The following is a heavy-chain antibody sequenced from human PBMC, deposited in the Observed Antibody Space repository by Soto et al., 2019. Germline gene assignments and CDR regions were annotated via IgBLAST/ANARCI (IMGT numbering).Heavy chain of an antibody. CDR2: MNPNCGNT. CDR1: GYTFTSYD. Sequence: QVQLVQSGAEVKKPGASVKVSCKASGYTFTSYDINWVRQATGQGLEWMGWMNPNCGNTGYAQKFQGRVTMTRNTSISTAYMELSSLRSEDTAVYYCARVRYYDYIWGSYRYTGPGVVPFDPWGQGTLVTVSS. J-gene: IGHJ5*02. CDR3: ARVRYYDYIWGSYRYTGPGVVPFDP. D-gene: IGHD3-16*02. V-gene: IGHV1-8*01.